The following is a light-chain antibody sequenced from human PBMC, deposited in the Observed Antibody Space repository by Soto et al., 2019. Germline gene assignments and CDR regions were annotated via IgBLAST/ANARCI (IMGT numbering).Light chain of an antibody. J-gene: IGKJ2*01. CDR1: QTVIRDY. V-gene: IGKV3-20*01. Sequence: ESVLTQSPGTLSLSPGERATLSCRASQTVIRDYLAWYQQKPGQAPRLLIYGASSRATGIPDRFSGSGSGTDFTLTISRLEPEDSAVYYCQKYETSPYTFGQGTKVDIK. CDR3: QKYETSPYT. CDR2: GAS.